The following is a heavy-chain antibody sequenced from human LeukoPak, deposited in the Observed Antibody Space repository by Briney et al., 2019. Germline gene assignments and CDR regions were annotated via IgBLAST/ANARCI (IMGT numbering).Heavy chain of an antibody. V-gene: IGHV3-30*02. D-gene: IGHD3-16*01. CDR2: IRYDGNSE. CDR3: AKDQTYTSQGGSDS. CDR1: GFTFSTYD. J-gene: IGHJ4*02. Sequence: PGGSLRLSCTASGFTFSTYDMHWVRQAPGKGLQWVTFIRYDGNSESYADSVKGRFIISRDNSKNTLYLQMNSLRAEDTALYFCAKDQTYTSQGGSDSWGQGTLVIVSS.